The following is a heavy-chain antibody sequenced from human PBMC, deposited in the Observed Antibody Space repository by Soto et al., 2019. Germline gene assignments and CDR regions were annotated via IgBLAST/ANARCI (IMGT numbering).Heavy chain of an antibody. CDR2: INHRGST. CDR1: GGSFSGYY. V-gene: IGHV4-34*01. CDR3: ARDQDDFWSGYRPFRAYYYYYGMDV. D-gene: IGHD3-3*01. Sequence: PSETLSLTCAVYGGSFSGYYWSWIRQPPGKGLEWIGEINHRGSTNYNPSLKSRVTISVDTSKNQFSLKLSSVTAADTAVYYCARDQDDFWSGYRPFRAYYYYYGMDVWGQGTTVTVSS. J-gene: IGHJ6*02.